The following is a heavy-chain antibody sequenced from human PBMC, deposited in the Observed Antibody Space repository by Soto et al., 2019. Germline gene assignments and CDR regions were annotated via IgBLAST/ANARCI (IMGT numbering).Heavy chain of an antibody. V-gene: IGHV3-30*19. CDR2: TSYDGSDK. Sequence: QVQLVESGGGVVQPGTSLRVSCVGSGFTFRSYVIHWVRQAPGKGLEWVALTSYDGSDKYYGDSVRGRFTISRDNSRNTVDLQMDSLRLADTAIYYCARWGTTGGLDVWGQGTLVSVSS. CDR1: GFTFRSYV. CDR3: ARWGTTGGLDV. D-gene: IGHD3-16*01. J-gene: IGHJ1*01.